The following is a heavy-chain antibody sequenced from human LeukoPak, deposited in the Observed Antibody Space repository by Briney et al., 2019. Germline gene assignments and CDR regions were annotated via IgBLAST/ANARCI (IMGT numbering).Heavy chain of an antibody. V-gene: IGHV3-30-3*01. Sequence: GRSLRLSCAASGFTFSSYAMHWVRQAPGKGLEWVAVISYDGSNKYYADSVKGRFTISRDNSKNTLYLQMNSLEVEDTAIYYCARDWARCGAGCYSRADAFDIWGQGTMVTVSS. D-gene: IGHD2-21*02. CDR1: GFTFSSYA. J-gene: IGHJ3*02. CDR2: ISYDGSNK. CDR3: ARDWARCGAGCYSRADAFDI.